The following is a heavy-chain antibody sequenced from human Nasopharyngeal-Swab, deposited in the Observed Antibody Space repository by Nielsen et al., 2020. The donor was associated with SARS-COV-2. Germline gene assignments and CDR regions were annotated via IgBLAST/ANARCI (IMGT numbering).Heavy chain of an antibody. CDR2: IYYSGST. CDR1: GGSISSSSYY. CDR3: ARAALQLIAAAGISAFDI. V-gene: IGHV4-39*02. J-gene: IGHJ3*02. D-gene: IGHD6-13*01. Sequence: SETLSLTCTVSGGSISSSSYYWGWIRQPPGKGLEWIGSIYYSGSTYYNPSLKSRVTISVDTSKNQFSLKLSSVTAADTAVYYCARAALQLIAAAGISAFDIWGQGTMVTVSS.